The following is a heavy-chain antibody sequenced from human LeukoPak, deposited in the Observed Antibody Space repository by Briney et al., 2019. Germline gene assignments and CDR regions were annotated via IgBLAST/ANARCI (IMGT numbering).Heavy chain of an antibody. Sequence: PSETLSLTCTVSGGSISSYFWSWIRQPPGKGLEWIGYIYYSGSTNYNPSLKSRVTISVDTSKNQFSLKLSSVTAADTAVYYCARSIYSYGYTEFWFDPWGQGTLVTVSS. D-gene: IGHD5-18*01. CDR3: ARSIYSYGYTEFWFDP. V-gene: IGHV4-59*08. CDR2: IYYSGST. J-gene: IGHJ5*02. CDR1: GGSISSYF.